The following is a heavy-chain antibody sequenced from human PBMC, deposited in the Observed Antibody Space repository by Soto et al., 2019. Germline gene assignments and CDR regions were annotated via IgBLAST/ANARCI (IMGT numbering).Heavy chain of an antibody. D-gene: IGHD1-7*01. Sequence: EVQLVESGGGLVQPGGSLRLSCTASGFTFSNYWMSWVRQAPGEGLEWVANMNQDGSERYYVDSVKGRFTISRDNAKNSLYLQVSSRRAEDTARYYCTRDRSGTMLFWGQGTLGTVSS. V-gene: IGHV3-7*01. CDR3: TRDRSGTMLF. CDR1: GFTFSNYW. J-gene: IGHJ4*02. CDR2: MNQDGSER.